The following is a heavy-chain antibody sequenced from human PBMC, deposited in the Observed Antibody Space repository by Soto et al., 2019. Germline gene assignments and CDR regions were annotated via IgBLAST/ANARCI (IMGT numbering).Heavy chain of an antibody. D-gene: IGHD2-2*01. CDR2: INHSGST. V-gene: IGHV4-34*01. Sequence: ETLSLTCAVYGGSFSGYYWSWIRQPPGKGLEWIGEINHSGSTNYNPSLKSRVTISVDTSKNQFSLKLSSVTAADTAVYYCARKGSMGSSTTITYYYYYMDVWGKGTTVTVSS. CDR3: ARKGSMGSSTTITYYYYYMDV. CDR1: GGSFSGYY. J-gene: IGHJ6*03.